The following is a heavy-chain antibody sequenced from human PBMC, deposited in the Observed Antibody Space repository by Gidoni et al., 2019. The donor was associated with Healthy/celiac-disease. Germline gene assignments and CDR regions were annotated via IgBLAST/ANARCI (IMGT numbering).Heavy chain of an antibody. J-gene: IGHJ6*02. CDR1: GGSISSSSYY. V-gene: IGHV4-39*01. CDR3: ARHVLRFSSAEGGMDV. Sequence: QLQLQESGSGLVKPSETLSLTCTVSGGSISSSSYYWGWIRQPPGKGLEWIGSIYYSGSTYYNPSLKSRVTISVDTSKNQFSLKLSSVTAADTAVYYCARHVLRFSSAEGGMDVWGQGTTVTVSS. D-gene: IGHD3-3*01. CDR2: IYYSGST.